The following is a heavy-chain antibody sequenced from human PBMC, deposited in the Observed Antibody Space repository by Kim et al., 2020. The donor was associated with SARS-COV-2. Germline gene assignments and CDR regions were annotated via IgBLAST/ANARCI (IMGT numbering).Heavy chain of an antibody. CDR2: ISGSGGST. J-gene: IGHJ4*02. CDR3: ADGGASINFDY. V-gene: IGHV3-23*01. Sequence: GGSLRLSCAASGFTFSSYVMSWVRQAPGKGLEWVSAISGSGGSTYYADSVKGRFTISRDNSKNTLYLQMNSLRAEDTALYYCADGGASINFDYWGQGTLVTVSS. D-gene: IGHD3-16*01. CDR1: GFTFSSYV.